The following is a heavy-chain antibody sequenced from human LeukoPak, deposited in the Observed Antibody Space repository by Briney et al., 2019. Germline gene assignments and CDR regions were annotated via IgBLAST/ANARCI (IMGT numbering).Heavy chain of an antibody. CDR3: AKGTSYYDSSGYYPDY. D-gene: IGHD3-22*01. CDR2: ISGSGGST. J-gene: IGHJ4*02. Sequence: HPVGSLRLSCADPGSTFSSYVMSWVRQAPGKGLEWVSAISGSGGSTYYADSVKGRFTISRDNSKNTLYLQMNSLRAEDTAVYYCAKGTSYYDSSGYYPDYWGQGTLVTVSS. V-gene: IGHV3-23*01. CDR1: GSTFSSYV.